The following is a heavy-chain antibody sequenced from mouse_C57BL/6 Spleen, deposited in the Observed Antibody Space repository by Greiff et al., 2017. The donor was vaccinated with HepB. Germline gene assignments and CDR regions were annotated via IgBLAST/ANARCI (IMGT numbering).Heavy chain of an antibody. CDR3: ARYDYDGSYFDY. Sequence: QVQLQQPGAELVMPGASVKLSCKASGYTFTSYWMHWVKQRPGQGLEWIGEIDPSDSYTNYNQKFKGKSTLTVDKSSSTAYMQLSSLTSEDSAVYYCARYDYDGSYFDYWGQGTTLTVSS. J-gene: IGHJ2*01. CDR1: GYTFTSYW. CDR2: IDPSDSYT. D-gene: IGHD2-4*01. V-gene: IGHV1-69*01.